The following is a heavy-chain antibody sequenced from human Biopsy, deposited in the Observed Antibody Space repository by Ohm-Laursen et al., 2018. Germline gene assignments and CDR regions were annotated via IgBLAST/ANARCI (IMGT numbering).Heavy chain of an antibody. D-gene: IGHD2-21*01. CDR3: ARVALPLYLDN. V-gene: IGHV1-18*01. CDR2: ISGYNGNT. CDR1: GYSFYNYG. Sequence: SVKVSCKVSGYSFYNYGINWVRQAPGQGLEWMGRISGYNGNTKYAQKFQGRVTMTTDTSTSAVYMEVRSLRSDDTAVYYCARVALPLYLDNWGQGTRVTVSS. J-gene: IGHJ4*02.